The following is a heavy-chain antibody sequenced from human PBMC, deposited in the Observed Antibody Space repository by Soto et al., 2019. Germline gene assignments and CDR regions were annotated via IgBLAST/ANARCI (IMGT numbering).Heavy chain of an antibody. CDR1: GFTFSSYG. J-gene: IGHJ4*02. D-gene: IGHD3-10*01. CDR3: AKDPGLVSYYGSGSLDY. CDR2: ISYDGSNK. Sequence: GGSLRLSCAASGFTFSSYGMHWVRQAPGKGLEWVAVISYDGSNKYYADSVKGRFTISRDNSKNTLYLQMNSLRAEDTAVYYCAKDPGLVSYYGSGSLDYWGQGTLVTVSS. V-gene: IGHV3-30*18.